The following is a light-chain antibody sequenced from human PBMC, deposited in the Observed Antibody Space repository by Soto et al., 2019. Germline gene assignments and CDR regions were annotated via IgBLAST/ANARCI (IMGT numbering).Light chain of an antibody. J-gene: IGKJ2*01. CDR2: WAS. V-gene: IGKV4-1*01. Sequence: DIVMTQSPDSLAVSLGERATINCKSSQSVLYSSNNKNYLAWYQQRPGQPPKLLIYWASTRESGVPDRFSGSGSATDFTLTVTSLQAEDVAVYYCQQYESTHPPFGQGTKLEIK. CDR3: QQYESTHPP. CDR1: QSVLYSSNNKNY.